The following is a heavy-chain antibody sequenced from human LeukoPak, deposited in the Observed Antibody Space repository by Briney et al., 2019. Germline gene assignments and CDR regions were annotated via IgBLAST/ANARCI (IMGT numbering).Heavy chain of an antibody. CDR1: GFTFSSYA. J-gene: IGHJ4*02. CDR2: ISGSGGST. CDR3: AKAPGSSTSSYYFDY. Sequence: GGSLRLSCAASGFTFSSYAMSWVRQAPGKGLEWVSTISGSGGSTYYADSLKGRFTISRDNSKNTLYLQMNSLRAEDTAVYYCAKAPGSSTSSYYFDYWGQGTLVTVSS. D-gene: IGHD2-2*01. V-gene: IGHV3-23*01.